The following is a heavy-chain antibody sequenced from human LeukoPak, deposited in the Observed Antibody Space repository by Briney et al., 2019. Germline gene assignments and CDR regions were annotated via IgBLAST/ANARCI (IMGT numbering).Heavy chain of an antibody. V-gene: IGHV1-18*01. CDR2: ISAYNGNT. J-gene: IGHJ5*02. Sequence: ASVKVSCKASGYTFTSYGISWVRQAPGQGLEWMGWISAYNGNTNYAQKLQGRVTMTTDTSTSTAYMELRSLRSDDTAVYYCARATTGYSQNWFDPWGQGTLVTVSS. D-gene: IGHD6-13*01. CDR1: GYTFTSYG. CDR3: ARATTGYSQNWFDP.